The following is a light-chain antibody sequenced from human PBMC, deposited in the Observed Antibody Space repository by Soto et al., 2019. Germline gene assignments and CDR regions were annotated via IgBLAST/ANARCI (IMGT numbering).Light chain of an antibody. CDR2: GAS. Sequence: IQLTQSPSSLSASVGDRVTITCRASEGIVNYLAWYQQQPGKPPKLLIYGASTLEGGVPSRFTGSGSGTDFTLTISRLQPEDFAIYHCQQLFRYPLAFGQGTRLEMK. V-gene: IGKV1-9*01. J-gene: IGKJ5*01. CDR3: QQLFRYPLA. CDR1: EGIVNY.